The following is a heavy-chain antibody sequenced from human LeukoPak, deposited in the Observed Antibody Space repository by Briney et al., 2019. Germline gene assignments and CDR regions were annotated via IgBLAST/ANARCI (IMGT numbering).Heavy chain of an antibody. CDR1: GYTFTAYN. J-gene: IGHJ4*02. CDR2: INPNSGGT. D-gene: IGHD6-13*01. Sequence: ASVKVSCKASGYTFTAYNMHWVRQAPGQGLEWMGWINPNSGGTHYAQKFQGTVTMARDTSISTAYMELTRLRSDDTAVYYCARGGSPAHFDYWGQGLLVTVSS. V-gene: IGHV1-2*02. CDR3: ARGGSPAHFDY.